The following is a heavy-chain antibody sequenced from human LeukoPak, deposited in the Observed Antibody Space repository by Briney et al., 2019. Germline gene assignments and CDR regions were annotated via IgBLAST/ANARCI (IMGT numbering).Heavy chain of an antibody. CDR2: IIPHSGGT. CDR3: STEDKYCTSTTCGDS. V-gene: IGHV1-2*02. D-gene: IGHD2-2*01. J-gene: IGHJ5*02. Sequence: GPSVKLSCKASGYTFTDYYMHWVRQAPGQGLEWIGYIIPHSGGTTYAQKIQGRVTMTRDTSSSAVYMDLSSLRSDDTAVYYCSTEDKYCTSTTCGDSWGQRTVVADSS. CDR1: GYTFTDYY.